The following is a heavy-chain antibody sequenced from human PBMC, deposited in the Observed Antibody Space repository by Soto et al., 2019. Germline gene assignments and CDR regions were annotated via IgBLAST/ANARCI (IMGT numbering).Heavy chain of an antibody. D-gene: IGHD2-8*01. CDR2: ISGSGGST. V-gene: IGHV3-23*01. J-gene: IGHJ4*02. CDR3: AKVLVALMVYAIPFDY. Sequence: EVQLLESGGGLVQPGGSLRLSCAASGFTFSSYAMSWVRQAPGKGLEWVSAISGSGGSTYYADSVKGRFTISRDNSKNTLYLQMNSLSAEDTAVYYCAKVLVALMVYAIPFDYWGQGTLVTVSS. CDR1: GFTFSSYA.